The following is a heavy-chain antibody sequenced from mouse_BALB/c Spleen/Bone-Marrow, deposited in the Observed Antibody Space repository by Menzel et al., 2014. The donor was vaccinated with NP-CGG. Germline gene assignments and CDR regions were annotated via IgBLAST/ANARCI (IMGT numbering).Heavy chain of an antibody. V-gene: IGHV1-18*01. J-gene: IGHJ1*01. Sequence: EVQLQQSGPELVKPGASVKISCKTSGYTFTEYTMHWVKQSHGKSLKWIGGINPNSGGTSYNQKFKGKATLTVDKSSSPAFMELRSLTSEDSAVYFCARPIYYDFFYWYFDVWGAGTPVPVSS. D-gene: IGHD2-4*01. CDR3: ARPIYYDFFYWYFDV. CDR1: GYTFTEYT. CDR2: INPNSGGT.